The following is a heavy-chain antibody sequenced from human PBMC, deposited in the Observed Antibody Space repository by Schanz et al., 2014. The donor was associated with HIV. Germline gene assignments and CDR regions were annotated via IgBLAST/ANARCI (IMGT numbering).Heavy chain of an antibody. CDR1: GFKFGDYF. D-gene: IGHD3-22*01. J-gene: IGHJ6*02. V-gene: IGHV3-30*18. Sequence: QVQLVESGGGLVRPGGSLRLSCAASGFKFGDYFMNWVRQAPGKGLEWVAVTSYDGTKKHYADSVKGRFTISRDNSKNSLSLLIKSLRAEDAAVYYCAKDRNYYESKYRGKGNYYYYYGMDVWGQGTTVTVSS. CDR3: AKDRNYYESKYRGKGNYYYYYGMDV. CDR2: TSYDGTKK.